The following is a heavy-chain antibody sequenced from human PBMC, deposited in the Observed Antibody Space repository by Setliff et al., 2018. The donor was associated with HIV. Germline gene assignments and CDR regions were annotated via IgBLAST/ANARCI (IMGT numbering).Heavy chain of an antibody. Sequence: SETLSLTCAVYGGSFNGYYWSWIRRPPGKGLEWIGEINHSGSTNYNPSLRSRVTISVDTSKNQLSLKVTSVTAADTAVYYCARIWIWVYDSSGYPRSGMKDYFDYWGQGILVTVSS. CDR2: INHSGST. J-gene: IGHJ4*02. V-gene: IGHV4-34*01. D-gene: IGHD3-22*01. CDR1: GGSFNGYY. CDR3: ARIWIWVYDSSGYPRSGMKDYFDY.